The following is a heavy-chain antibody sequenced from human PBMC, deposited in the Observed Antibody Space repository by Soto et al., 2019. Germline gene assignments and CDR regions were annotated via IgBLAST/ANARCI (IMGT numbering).Heavy chain of an antibody. CDR2: FDPEDGET. D-gene: IGHD3-22*01. J-gene: IGHJ4*02. CDR1: GYTLTELS. V-gene: IGHV1-24*01. Sequence: ASVKVSCKVSGYTLTELSMHWVRQAPGKGLEWMGGFDPEDGETIYAQKFQGRVTMTEDTSTDTAYMELSSLRSEDTAVYYCATDRRGLTYYYDSSGYYPYWGQGTLVTVPS. CDR3: ATDRRGLTYYYDSSGYYPY.